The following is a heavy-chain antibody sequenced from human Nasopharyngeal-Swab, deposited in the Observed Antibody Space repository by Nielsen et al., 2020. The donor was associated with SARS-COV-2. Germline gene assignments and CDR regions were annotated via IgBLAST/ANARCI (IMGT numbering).Heavy chain of an antibody. J-gene: IGHJ4*02. D-gene: IGHD1-14*01. Sequence: GESLKISCKGSGYSFSTYWIGWVRQMPGKGLELMGIIDPSDSDSRYSPSFQGQVTISADKSLSTAYLQWSSLRASDTAVYFCARPGKRSNPYYFDFWGQGTLVTVSS. CDR1: GYSFSTYW. V-gene: IGHV5-51*01. CDR3: ARPGKRSNPYYFDF. CDR2: IDPSDSDS.